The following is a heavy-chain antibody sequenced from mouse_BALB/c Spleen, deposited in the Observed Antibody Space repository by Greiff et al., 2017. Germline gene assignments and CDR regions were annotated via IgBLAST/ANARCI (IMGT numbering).Heavy chain of an antibody. Sequence: EVHLVESGGGLVKPGGSLKLSCAASGFTFSSYAMSWVRQTPEKRLEWVATISSGGSYTYYPDSVKGRFTISRDNAKNTLYLQMSSLRSEDTAMYYCARHPTGTGGHFDYWGQGTTLTVSS. CDR1: GFTFSSYA. J-gene: IGHJ2*01. V-gene: IGHV5-9-3*01. D-gene: IGHD4-1*02. CDR3: ARHPTGTGGHFDY. CDR2: ISSGGSYT.